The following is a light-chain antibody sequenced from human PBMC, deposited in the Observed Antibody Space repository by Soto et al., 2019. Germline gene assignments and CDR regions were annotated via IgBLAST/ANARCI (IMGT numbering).Light chain of an antibody. J-gene: IGKJ4*01. CDR3: QQRSKWPLT. CDR1: ENIRRY. V-gene: IGKV3-11*01. CDR2: DAS. Sequence: EIVLTQSPATLSLSPGERATLSCRASENIRRYLAWLQQKPGQAPTLLIYDASNRATGVPARFSGSGSGTDFTLTISSLEPEDFAVYYCQQRSKWPLTFGGGTKVEIK.